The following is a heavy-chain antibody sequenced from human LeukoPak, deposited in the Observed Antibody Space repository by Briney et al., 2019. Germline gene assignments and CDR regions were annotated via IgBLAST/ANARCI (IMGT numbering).Heavy chain of an antibody. D-gene: IGHD3-10*01. CDR3: AAYYGSGSYYTAIYYYGMDV. J-gene: IGHJ6*02. CDR2: ISSSSRYI. V-gene: IGHV3-21*01. CDR1: GFTFSNYN. Sequence: GGSLRLSCVVSGFTFSNYNMNWVRQAPGKGLEWVSSISSSSRYIYYADSVKGRFTISRDNAKNSLYLQMNSLRAEDTAVYYCAAYYGSGSYYTAIYYYGMDVWGQGTTVTVSS.